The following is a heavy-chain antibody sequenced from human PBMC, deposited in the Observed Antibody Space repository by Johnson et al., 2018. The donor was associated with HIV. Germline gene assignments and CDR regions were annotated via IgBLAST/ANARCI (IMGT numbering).Heavy chain of an antibody. V-gene: IGHV3-30*18. CDR2: ISYYGSNK. J-gene: IGHJ3*02. CDR3: AKDLSRPTLNAFDI. D-gene: IGHD4-11*01. Sequence: QVQLVESGGGLVQPGGSLRLSCAASGFTFSSYAMSWVRQAPGKGLEWVALISYYGSNKYYADSVKGRFTISRDNSKNTLYLQMNSLRAEDTAIYYCAKDLSRPTLNAFDIWGQGTMVTVSS. CDR1: GFTFSSYA.